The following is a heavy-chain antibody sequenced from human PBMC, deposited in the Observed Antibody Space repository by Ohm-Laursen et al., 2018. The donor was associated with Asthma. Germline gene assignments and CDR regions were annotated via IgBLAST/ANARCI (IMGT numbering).Heavy chain of an antibody. CDR3: AKDTKGYYDTDVS. D-gene: IGHD3-22*01. CDR2: ISGSGGST. CDR1: GFTFSRYA. J-gene: IGHJ5*02. V-gene: IGHV3-23*01. Sequence: SLRLSCSASGFTFSRYAMHWVRQAPGKGLEWVSVISGSGGSTYYADSVKGGFTISRDNSENTLFLQMNSLRAEDTAVYYCAKDTKGYYDTDVSWGQGTLVTVSS.